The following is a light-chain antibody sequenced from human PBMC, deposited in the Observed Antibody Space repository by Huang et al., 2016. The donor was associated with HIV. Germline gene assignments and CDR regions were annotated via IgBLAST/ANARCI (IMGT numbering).Light chain of an antibody. CDR3: QQYNNWPGFT. V-gene: IGKV3-15*01. Sequence: IVMTQSPATLSVSPGERATLSCRASQSVSSNLAWYQQKPGQAPRLLIYGASSRATGIPARFSGSGSGTEFTLTISSLQSEEFAVYYCQQYNNWPGFTFGPGTKVDIK. CDR2: GAS. CDR1: QSVSSN. J-gene: IGKJ3*01.